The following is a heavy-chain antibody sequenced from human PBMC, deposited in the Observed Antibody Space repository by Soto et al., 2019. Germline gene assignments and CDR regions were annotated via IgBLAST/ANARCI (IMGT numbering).Heavy chain of an antibody. J-gene: IGHJ5*02. D-gene: IGHD3-10*02. V-gene: IGHV1-46*03. CDR2: INPSGGST. CDR3: ARVAVCSGSYYLWFDP. Sequence: QVQLVQSGAEGKKPGASVKVSCKASGYTFTSYYMHWVRQAPGQGLEWMGIINPSGGSTSYAQKFQGRVTMTRDTSTSTVYMELSSLRSEDTAVYYCARVAVCSGSYYLWFDPWGQGTLVTVSS. CDR1: GYTFTSYY.